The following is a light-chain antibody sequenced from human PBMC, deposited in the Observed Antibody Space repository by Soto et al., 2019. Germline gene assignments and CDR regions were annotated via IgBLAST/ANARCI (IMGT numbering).Light chain of an antibody. V-gene: IGLV2-14*01. Sequence: QSALTQPASVSGSPGQAITISCTGTSSDVGGYNYVSWYQQQPGRAPKLMIYGVNTRPSGVSSSFSGSKSGNTSSLAISGLQAEDEAYYYCSAYTSSSILVVVGGGTKLTVL. CDR1: SSDVGGYNY. CDR2: GVN. CDR3: SAYTSSSILVV. J-gene: IGLJ2*01.